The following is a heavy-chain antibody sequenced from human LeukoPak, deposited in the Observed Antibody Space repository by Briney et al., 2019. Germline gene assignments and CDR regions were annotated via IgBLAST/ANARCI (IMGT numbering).Heavy chain of an antibody. J-gene: IGHJ3*02. D-gene: IGHD5-24*01. CDR1: GGTFSSYA. Sequence: ASVKVSCKASGGTFSSYAISWVRQAPGQGLEWMGGIIPIFGTANYAQKFQGRVTITTDESTSTAYMELSSLRSEGTAVYYCAREVEMATSDAFDIWGQGTMVTVSS. V-gene: IGHV1-69*05. CDR3: AREVEMATSDAFDI. CDR2: IIPIFGTA.